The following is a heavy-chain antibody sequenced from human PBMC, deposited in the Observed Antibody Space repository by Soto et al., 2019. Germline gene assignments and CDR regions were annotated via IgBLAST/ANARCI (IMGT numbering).Heavy chain of an antibody. J-gene: IGHJ6*02. D-gene: IGHD3-3*01. CDR2: MSYDGRNK. CDR3: AKDRVREWFSYGMDV. CDR1: GFTFSTYG. V-gene: IGHV3-30*18. Sequence: QVQLVESGGGVFQPGRSLRLSCAASGFTFSTYGMHWVRQAPGKGLEWLAVMSYDGRNKYYADSVKGRFTISRDNSRNTLYLQMNSLRADDTAVYYCAKDRVREWFSYGMDVWGQGTTVTVSS.